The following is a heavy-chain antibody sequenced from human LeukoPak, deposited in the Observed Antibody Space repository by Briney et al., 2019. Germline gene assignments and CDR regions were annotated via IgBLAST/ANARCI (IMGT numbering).Heavy chain of an antibody. CDR1: GFTFSSYS. CDR3: ARVPTLYCSGGSCYLNYYYYYMDV. J-gene: IGHJ6*03. D-gene: IGHD2-15*01. V-gene: IGHV3-21*01. Sequence: GGSLRLSCAAYGFTFSSYSMNWVRQAPGKGLEWVSSISSSSSYIYYAVSVKGRFTISRDNAKNSLYLQMNSLRAEDTAVYYWARVPTLYCSGGSCYLNYYYYYMDVWGKGTTVTISS. CDR2: ISSSSSYI.